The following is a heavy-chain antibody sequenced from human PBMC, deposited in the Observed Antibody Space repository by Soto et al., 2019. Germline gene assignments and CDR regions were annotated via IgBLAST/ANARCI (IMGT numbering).Heavy chain of an antibody. J-gene: IGHJ4*02. D-gene: IGHD6-25*01. Sequence: ASVKVSCKASGYTFITYDIHWVRQATGQGLEWMGWMNPYNGNAGYAQKFQGRVTMTRNTSISTAYMELSSLRSEDTAVYFCARRKERSGPHYFDSWGQGTLVTVS. CDR3: ARRKERSGPHYFDS. V-gene: IGHV1-8*01. CDR2: MNPYNGNA. CDR1: GYTFITYD.